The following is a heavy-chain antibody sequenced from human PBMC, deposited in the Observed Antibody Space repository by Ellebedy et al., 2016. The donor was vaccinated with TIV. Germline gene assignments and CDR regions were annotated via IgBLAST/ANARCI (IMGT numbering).Heavy chain of an antibody. CDR3: ARERGYGGSGADY. V-gene: IGHV3-7*01. J-gene: IGHJ4*02. CDR1: GFTFSSYW. D-gene: IGHD4-23*01. CDR2: IKQDGSEK. Sequence: PGGSLRLSRAASGFTFSSYWMSWVRQAPGKGLEWVANIKQDGSEKYYVDSVKGRFTISRDNAKNSLYLQMNSLRAEDTAVYYCARERGYGGSGADYWGQGTLVTVSS.